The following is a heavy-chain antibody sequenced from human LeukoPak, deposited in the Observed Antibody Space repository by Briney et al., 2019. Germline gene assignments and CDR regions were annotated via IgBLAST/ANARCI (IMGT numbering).Heavy chain of an antibody. J-gene: IGHJ4*02. V-gene: IGHV4-34*01. CDR1: GGSFSGYD. Sequence: PSETLSLTCAVYGGSFSGYDWSWIRQPPGKGLEWIGEINHSGGTNYNPSLKSRLIISVDMSKNQFSLKLRSVSVADTAVYYCARLAPGNYDILTGDPKVVFDYWGQGALVTVSS. D-gene: IGHD3-9*01. CDR2: INHSGGT. CDR3: ARLAPGNYDILTGDPKVVFDY.